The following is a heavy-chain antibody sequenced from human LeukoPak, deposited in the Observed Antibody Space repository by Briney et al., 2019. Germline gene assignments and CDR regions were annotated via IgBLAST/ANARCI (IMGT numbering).Heavy chain of an antibody. CDR1: GFTFSSSI. Sequence: PGGSLRLSCAASGFTFSSSIMNWVGQAPGKGLEWVAFISSSSAYISYADSVKGRFTISRDNAKNSLYLQMNNLRAEDTAVYYCAKKMDDAFDIWGQGTMVTVSS. J-gene: IGHJ3*02. V-gene: IGHV3-21*01. D-gene: IGHD5-24*01. CDR3: AKKMDDAFDI. CDR2: ISSSSAYI.